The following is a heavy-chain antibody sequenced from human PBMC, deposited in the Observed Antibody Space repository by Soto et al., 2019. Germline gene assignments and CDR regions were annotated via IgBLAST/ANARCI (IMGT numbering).Heavy chain of an antibody. D-gene: IGHD6-13*01. J-gene: IGHJ4*02. CDR2: ISGSGGST. CDR3: AKSKRLVDDHFDH. V-gene: IGHV3-23*01. CDR1: GFTFSSYA. Sequence: GGSLSLSCAASGFTFSSYAMSWVRQATGKGLEWVSAISGSGGSTYYADSVKGRFTISRDNSKNTLYLQMNSLRAEDTAVYYCAKSKRLVDDHFDHWGQGTLVTLS.